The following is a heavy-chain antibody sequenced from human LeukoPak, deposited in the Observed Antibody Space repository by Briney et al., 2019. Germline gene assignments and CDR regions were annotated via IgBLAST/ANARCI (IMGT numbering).Heavy chain of an antibody. CDR1: GDSVSSNSAA. CDR2: TYYRSKWYN. Sequence: SQTLSLTCAISGDSVSSNSAAWNWIRQSPSRGLEWLGRTYYRSKWYNDYAVKSRITIKPDTSKNQFSLQLNSVTPEDTAVYYCARGYDILTGYYVDYYYYGMDVWGKGTTVTVSS. J-gene: IGHJ6*04. CDR3: ARGYDILTGYYVDYYYYGMDV. D-gene: IGHD3-9*01. V-gene: IGHV6-1*01.